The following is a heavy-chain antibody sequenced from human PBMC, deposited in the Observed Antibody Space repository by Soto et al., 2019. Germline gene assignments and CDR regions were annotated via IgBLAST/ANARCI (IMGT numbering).Heavy chain of an antibody. CDR3: ARVAYCGGDCFLGVDP. V-gene: IGHV4-61*01. CDR1: GGSVSSGSYY. D-gene: IGHD2-21*02. J-gene: IGHJ5*02. CDR2: IYYSGST. Sequence: SETLSLTCTVSGGSVSSGSYYWSWIRQPPGKGLEWIGYIYYSGSTNYNPSLKSRVTISVDTSKNQFSLKLSSVTAADTAVYYCARVAYCGGDCFLGVDPWRQGTLVTVSS.